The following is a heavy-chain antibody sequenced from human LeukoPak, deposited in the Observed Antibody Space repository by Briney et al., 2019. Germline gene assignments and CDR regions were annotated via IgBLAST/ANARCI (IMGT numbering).Heavy chain of an antibody. J-gene: IGHJ4*02. D-gene: IGHD3-22*01. Sequence: GGSLRLSCAASGFTFSSYAMSWVRQAPGKGLEWVSAISGSGGSTYYADSVRGRFTISRDNTKSSLYLQMSSLRAEDSAVYYCARDERGGYYVDWGQGTLVTVSS. CDR2: ISGSGGST. V-gene: IGHV3-23*01. CDR3: ARDERGGYYVD. CDR1: GFTFSSYA.